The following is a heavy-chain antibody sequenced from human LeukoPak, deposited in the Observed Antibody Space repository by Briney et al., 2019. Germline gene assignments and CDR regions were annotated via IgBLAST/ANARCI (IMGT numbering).Heavy chain of an antibody. V-gene: IGHV3-48*01. CDR1: GFTFSTAW. CDR3: ARESGYKGLGFDY. J-gene: IGHJ4*02. D-gene: IGHD5-12*01. Sequence: PGGSLRLSCAASGFTFSTAWMSWVRQAPGKGLEWVSYISSRGSTIYYADSVKGRFTISRDNSKNSLYLQMNSLRAEDTAVYYCARESGYKGLGFDYWGQGTLVTFSS. CDR2: ISSRGSTI.